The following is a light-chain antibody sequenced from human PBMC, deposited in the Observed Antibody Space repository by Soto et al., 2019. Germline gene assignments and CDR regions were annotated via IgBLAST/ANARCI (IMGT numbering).Light chain of an antibody. CDR3: LQYQSYWT. V-gene: IGKV1-5*03. J-gene: IGKJ1*01. CDR1: QSISRQ. Sequence: DIQKTQSPSTLSASVGDRVSITCRASQSISRQLAWYQQKPGKAPNLLIYQASNLETGVPSRFTGSGSGTEFTLTISSLQPDYLATYYCLQYQSYWTFGQGTKVEVK. CDR2: QAS.